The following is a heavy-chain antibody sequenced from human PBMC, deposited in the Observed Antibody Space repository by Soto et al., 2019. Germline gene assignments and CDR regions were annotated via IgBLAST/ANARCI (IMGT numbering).Heavy chain of an antibody. CDR1: GGSITSGDNY. V-gene: IGHV4-30-4*02. D-gene: IGHD3-16*01. J-gene: IGHJ6*02. CDR2: IYYSGHT. CDR3: ARVPSPFDFYYAMDV. Sequence: SETLSLTCTVSGGSITSGDNYWSWIRQPPGKGLEWIGYIYYSGHTYYNPSLKSRLTMSLDTSQNQFSLKLNSVTAADTAVYFCARVPSPFDFYYAMDVWGQGTTVTVSS.